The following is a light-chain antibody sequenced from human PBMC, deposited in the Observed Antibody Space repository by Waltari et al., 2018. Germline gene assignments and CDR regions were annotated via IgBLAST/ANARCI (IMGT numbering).Light chain of an antibody. CDR1: SGHSSNV. CDR3: QTGGQGTWV. J-gene: IGLJ3*02. Sequence: QLVLTQSPSASASLGASVKLTCTLSSGHSSNVIAWLQQQPEKGPRYLMKVNSDGSHSKGDKIPDRFSGSSSGAERYLTISSLQSEDEADYYCQTGGQGTWVFGGGTKLTVL. CDR2: VNSDGSH. V-gene: IGLV4-69*01.